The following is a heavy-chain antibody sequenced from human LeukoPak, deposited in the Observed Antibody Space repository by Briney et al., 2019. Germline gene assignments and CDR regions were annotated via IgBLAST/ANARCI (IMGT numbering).Heavy chain of an antibody. CDR2: IYYSGST. V-gene: IGHV4-59*01. CDR1: GGSISSYY. CDR3: ARVPVTVAGNNWFDP. Sequence: SETLSLTCTVSGGSISSYYWSWIRQPPGKGLEWIGYIYYSGSTNYNPSLKSRVTISVDTSKNQFSQKLSSVTAADTAVYYCARVPVTVAGNNWFDPWGQGTLVTVSS. D-gene: IGHD6-19*01. J-gene: IGHJ5*02.